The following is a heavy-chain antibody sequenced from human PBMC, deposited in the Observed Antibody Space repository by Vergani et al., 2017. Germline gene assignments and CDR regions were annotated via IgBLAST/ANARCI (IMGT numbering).Heavy chain of an antibody. CDR2: ISSSSSTI. V-gene: IGHV3-48*01. CDR1: GFTFSSYS. J-gene: IGHJ3*02. Sequence: EVQLVESGGGLVQPGGSLRLSCAASGFTFSSYSMNCVRQAPGKGLEWVSYISSSSSTIYYADSVKGRFTISRDNAKNSLYLQMNSLRAEDTAVYYCARGMTTETTDLDGFDIWGQGTMVSVSS. D-gene: IGHD4-17*01. CDR3: ARGMTTETTDLDGFDI.